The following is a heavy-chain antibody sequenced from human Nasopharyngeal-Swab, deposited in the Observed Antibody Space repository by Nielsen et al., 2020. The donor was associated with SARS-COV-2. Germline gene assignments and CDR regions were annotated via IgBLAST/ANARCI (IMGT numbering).Heavy chain of an antibody. V-gene: IGHV4-30-4*01. D-gene: IGHD1-26*01. CDR2: IYYSGST. J-gene: IGHJ4*02. Sequence: SETLSLTCTVSGGSIRSGDYYWSWIRQPPGKGLEWIGYIYYSGSTYYNPSLKSRVTISVDTSKNQFSLKLSSVTAADTAVYYCARDWELLGFDYWGQGTLVTVSS. CDR1: GGSIRSGDYY. CDR3: ARDWELLGFDY.